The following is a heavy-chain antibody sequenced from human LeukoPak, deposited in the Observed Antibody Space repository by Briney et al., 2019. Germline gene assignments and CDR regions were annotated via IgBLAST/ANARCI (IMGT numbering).Heavy chain of an antibody. D-gene: IGHD4-11*01. Sequence: GGSLRLSCAASGFTLSIYAMSWVRQAPGKGLEWCSVISGSGGSTYYADSVKGRFTISRDNSNNTLYLQMNSLKAEDTAVYYCAKHGSVTTAFYYYMDVWGKGTTVTVSS. V-gene: IGHV3-23*01. CDR2: ISGSGGST. J-gene: IGHJ6*03. CDR1: GFTLSIYA. CDR3: AKHGSVTTAFYYYMDV.